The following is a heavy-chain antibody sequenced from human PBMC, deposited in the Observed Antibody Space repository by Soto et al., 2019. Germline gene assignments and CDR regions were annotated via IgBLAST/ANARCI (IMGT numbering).Heavy chain of an antibody. CDR3: ARDGDPGYSFWSGPLGGGRFDP. J-gene: IGHJ5*02. Sequence: QVQLVQSGAEVKEPGSSVNVSCKTSGGTFGNTAVTWVRQVPGQGLEWIGGIVPLFGTANYAQKFRGRVMITADESTSTAYVDLSSLRSDDPAIYYCARDGDPGYSFWSGPLGGGRFDPWGQGTLVTVSS. D-gene: IGHD3-3*01. CDR1: GGTFGNTA. CDR2: IVPLFGTA. V-gene: IGHV1-69*12.